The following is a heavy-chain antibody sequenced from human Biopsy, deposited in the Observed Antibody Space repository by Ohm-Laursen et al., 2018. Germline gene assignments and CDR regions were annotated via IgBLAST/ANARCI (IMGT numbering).Heavy chain of an antibody. CDR1: GDSDSSGSFY. Sequence: GTLSLTCSVSGDSDSSGSFYWTWIRQPPGRGLEYIGYIYDRGSTANYNPSLESRVTMSVDMPKNQFSLKLSSVTAADTAIYYCARGMRSSGWPYFDSWGQGTLVTVSS. CDR3: ARGMRSSGWPYFDS. J-gene: IGHJ4*02. D-gene: IGHD6-19*01. V-gene: IGHV4-61*01. CDR2: IYDRGST.